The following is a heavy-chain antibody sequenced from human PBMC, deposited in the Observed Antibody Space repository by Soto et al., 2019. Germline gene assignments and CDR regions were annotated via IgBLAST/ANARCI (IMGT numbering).Heavy chain of an antibody. V-gene: IGHV3-48*02. CDR1: GFIFSDYS. D-gene: IGHD3-22*01. Sequence: PXVSLRLSCTPSGFIFSDYSMNWVRQAPGKGLEWISYITTTSSTMYYADSVKGRFTISRDNAKNSLYLQMNSLRDEDTAVYYCARDSSGRQYYGMDVWGQGTTVTVSS. J-gene: IGHJ6*02. CDR2: ITTTSSTM. CDR3: ARDSSGRQYYGMDV.